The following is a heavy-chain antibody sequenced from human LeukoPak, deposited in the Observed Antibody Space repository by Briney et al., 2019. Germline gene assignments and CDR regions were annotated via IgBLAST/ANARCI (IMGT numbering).Heavy chain of an antibody. CDR2: IYYSGST. V-gene: IGHV4-59*12. CDR1: GGSISSYY. CDR3: AREVFSYCSSTSCQGL. D-gene: IGHD2-2*01. J-gene: IGHJ4*02. Sequence: SETLSLTCTVSGGSISSYYWSWIRQPPGKGLEWIGYIYYSGSTNYNPSLKSRVTISVDTSKNQFSLKLSSVTAADTAVYYCAREVFSYCSSTSCQGLWGQGTLVTVSS.